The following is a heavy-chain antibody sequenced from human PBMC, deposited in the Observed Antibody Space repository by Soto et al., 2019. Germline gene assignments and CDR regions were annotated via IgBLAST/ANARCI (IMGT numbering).Heavy chain of an antibody. CDR3: ARSHLGEDY. Sequence: GGSLRLSCAASGFTFSSYTMSWVRQAPGMGLEWVSTMSGVGIGSSTYYADSVKGRFTISRDNSKNTLYLQMNSLRAEDTAVYYCARSHLGEDYWGQGTLVTVSS. V-gene: IGHV3-23*01. D-gene: IGHD3-10*01. CDR2: MSGVGIGSST. J-gene: IGHJ4*02. CDR1: GFTFSSYT.